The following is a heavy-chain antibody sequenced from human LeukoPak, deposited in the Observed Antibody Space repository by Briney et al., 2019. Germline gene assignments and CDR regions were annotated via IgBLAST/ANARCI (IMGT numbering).Heavy chain of an antibody. Sequence: PGGSLRLSCAASGFTFSSYWMSWVRQAPGKGLEWVANIKQDGSEKYYVDSVKGRFTISRDNAKNSLYLQMNSLRAEDMALYYCAKGSLVGARGWFDYWGQGTLVTVSS. CDR1: GFTFSSYW. J-gene: IGHJ4*02. CDR2: IKQDGSEK. V-gene: IGHV3-7*03. CDR3: AKGSLVGARGWFDY. D-gene: IGHD1-26*01.